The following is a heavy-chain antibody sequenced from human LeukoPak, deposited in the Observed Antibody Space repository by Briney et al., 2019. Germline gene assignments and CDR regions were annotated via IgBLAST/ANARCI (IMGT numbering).Heavy chain of an antibody. V-gene: IGHV3-30*04. CDR3: AKVATILAPHDY. CDR2: ISYDGSNK. J-gene: IGHJ4*02. Sequence: GGSLRLSCAASGFTFSSYAMHWVRQAPGKGLEWVAVISYDGSNKYYADSVKGRFTISRDNSKNTLYLQMNSLRAEDTAVYYCAKVATILAPHDYWGQGTLVTVSS. D-gene: IGHD5-12*01. CDR1: GFTFSSYA.